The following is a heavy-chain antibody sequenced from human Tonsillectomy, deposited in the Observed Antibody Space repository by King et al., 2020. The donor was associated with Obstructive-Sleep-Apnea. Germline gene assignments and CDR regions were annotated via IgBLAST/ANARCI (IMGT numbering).Heavy chain of an antibody. CDR3: ARSLDYGDYPGAFVI. CDR1: DGSSSSYY. D-gene: IGHD4-17*01. Sequence: VQLQESGPGLVKPSETLSLTCTVSDGSSSSYYWSWIRQPPGKGLEWIGYIYYSGSTNYNPSLQSRVTISVDTSKNQFSLKLSSVAATDTAVYYCARSLDYGDYPGAFVIWGQGTMVTVSS. J-gene: IGHJ3*02. V-gene: IGHV4-59*08. CDR2: IYYSGST.